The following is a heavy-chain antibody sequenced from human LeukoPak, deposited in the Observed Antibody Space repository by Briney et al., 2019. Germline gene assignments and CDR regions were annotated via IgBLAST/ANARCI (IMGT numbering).Heavy chain of an antibody. V-gene: IGHV3-23*01. CDR3: TKGGPYSTSPDFDY. D-gene: IGHD6-6*01. CDR2: ISGRAGST. Sequence: GGSLRLSCAASGFTFSSYAMSWVRQAPGKGLEWVSSISGRAGSTYYADSVKGRFTISRDNSNNTLFLQMNSLSAEETAVYYCTKGGPYSTSPDFDYWGQGTLVTVSS. CDR1: GFTFSSYA. J-gene: IGHJ4*02.